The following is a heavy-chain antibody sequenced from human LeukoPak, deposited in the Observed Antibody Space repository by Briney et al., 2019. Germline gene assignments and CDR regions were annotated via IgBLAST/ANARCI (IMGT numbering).Heavy chain of an antibody. V-gene: IGHV1-24*01. CDR3: ATDPMVRGVIAFDY. J-gene: IGHJ4*02. D-gene: IGHD3-10*01. CDR1: GYTLTELS. Sequence: ASVTVSCKGSGYTLTELSMHWVRQAPGKGLEWMGGFDPEDGETIYAQKFQGRVTMTEDTSTDTAYMELSSLRSEDTAVYYCATDPMVRGVIAFDYWGQGTLVTVSS. CDR2: FDPEDGET.